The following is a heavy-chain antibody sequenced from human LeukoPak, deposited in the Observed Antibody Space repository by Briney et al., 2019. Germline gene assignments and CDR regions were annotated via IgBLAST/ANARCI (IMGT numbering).Heavy chain of an antibody. Sequence: GESLRLSCAAPGLTFNNNAMSWVRQAPGKGLEWVSAISASGANIYYADSVKGRFTISRDNSKNTLYLQMNNLRAEDTALYYCARDRYSSGGSAFEVWGQGTRVSVSS. CDR2: ISASGANI. V-gene: IGHV3-23*01. D-gene: IGHD3-10*01. CDR1: GLTFNNNA. J-gene: IGHJ3*01. CDR3: ARDRYSSGGSAFEV.